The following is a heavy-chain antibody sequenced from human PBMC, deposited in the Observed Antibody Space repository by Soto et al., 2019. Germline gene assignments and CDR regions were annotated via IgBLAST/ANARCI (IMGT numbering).Heavy chain of an antibody. CDR2: ISYSGTT. CDR3: ASEYSSSSWFDT. D-gene: IGHD6-6*01. Sequence: QLQLQESGPGLVKPSETLSLTCTVSGASLTSGLYFWVWNRHPPVKGLEWIGSISYSGTTYFKSSLKSRVTKPVDTSKSHLSLNLTSVTAAVTAGYFCASEYSSSSWFDTWGQGTLVTVS. V-gene: IGHV4-39*02. J-gene: IGHJ5*02. CDR1: GASLTSGLYF.